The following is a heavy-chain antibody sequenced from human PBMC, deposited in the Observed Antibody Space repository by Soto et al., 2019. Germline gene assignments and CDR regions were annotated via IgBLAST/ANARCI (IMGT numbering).Heavy chain of an antibody. Sequence: SETLSLTCAVSGGSINSGGYSWSWIRQPPGKGLEWIGYIHESGSTYYNTSLKSRVTISVDRSKNQFSLKLSSVTAADTAVYYCARVQDCIGNRCSSPWFDPWGQGTLVTVPQ. D-gene: IGHD2-2*01. CDR1: GGSINSGGYS. J-gene: IGHJ5*02. CDR3: ARVQDCIGNRCSSPWFDP. CDR2: IHESGST. V-gene: IGHV4-30-2*01.